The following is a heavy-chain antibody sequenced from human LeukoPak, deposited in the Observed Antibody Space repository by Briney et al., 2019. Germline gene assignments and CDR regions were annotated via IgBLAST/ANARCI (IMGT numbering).Heavy chain of an antibody. Sequence: PGGSLRLSCAASGFTFSSYAMSWVRQAPGKGLEWVSGVSGSGGSTYYADSVKGRFTISRDNSRNTLYLQMNSLRAEDTAVYYCAKDWTTAVTPLHWGQGTLVTVSS. CDR3: AKDWTTAVTPLH. CDR1: GFTFSSYA. J-gene: IGHJ1*01. CDR2: VSGSGGST. V-gene: IGHV3-23*01. D-gene: IGHD4-23*01.